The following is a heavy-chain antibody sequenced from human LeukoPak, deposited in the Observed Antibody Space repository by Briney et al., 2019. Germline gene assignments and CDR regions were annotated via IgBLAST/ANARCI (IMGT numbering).Heavy chain of an antibody. CDR1: GGSISSYY. V-gene: IGHV4-59*01. CDR2: IYYSGST. CDR3: ARDGLSYDSSGYYTSGGFGFDY. Sequence: SETLSLTCTVSGGSISSYYWSWIRQPPGKGLEWIGYIYYSGSTNYNPSLKSRVTISADTSKNQFSLKLSSVTAADTAVYYCARDGLSYDSSGYYTSGGFGFDYWGQGTLVTVSS. J-gene: IGHJ4*02. D-gene: IGHD3-22*01.